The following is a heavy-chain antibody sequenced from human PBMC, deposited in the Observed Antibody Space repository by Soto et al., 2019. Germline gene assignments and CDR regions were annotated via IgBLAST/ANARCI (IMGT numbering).Heavy chain of an antibody. Sequence: QVQLVESGGGLVKPGESLRVSCTASGFSFGDYYMSWIRQAPGKGLEWISYISHNSDSFYYADSVKGRFTVSRDNSKNSLFLQMDNLRAEDTAVYYCAREDLCTTGTCLLLRRETNYFDYWGPGTQVTVSS. J-gene: IGHJ4*02. V-gene: IGHV3-11*01. D-gene: IGHD1-1*01. CDR1: GFSFGDYY. CDR3: AREDLCTTGTCLLLRRETNYFDY. CDR2: ISHNSDSF.